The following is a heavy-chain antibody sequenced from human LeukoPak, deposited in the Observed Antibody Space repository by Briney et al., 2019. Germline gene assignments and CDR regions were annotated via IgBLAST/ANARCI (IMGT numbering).Heavy chain of an antibody. Sequence: GGSLRLSCAASGFRFSNYWMSWVRQAPGKGLEWVANIKEDGSEKNYVDSVKGRFTISRDNGKKSLYLQMNSLSAEDTATYYCVRDKYYFDHSGYYYYDAFDNWGQGTMVTVSS. CDR2: IKEDGSEK. CDR1: GFRFSNYW. CDR3: VRDKYYFDHSGYYYYDAFDN. V-gene: IGHV3-7*01. D-gene: IGHD3-22*01. J-gene: IGHJ3*02.